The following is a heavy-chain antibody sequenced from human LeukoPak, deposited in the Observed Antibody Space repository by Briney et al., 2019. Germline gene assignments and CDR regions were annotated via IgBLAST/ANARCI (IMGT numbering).Heavy chain of an antibody. CDR2: IGSGSTYM. D-gene: IGHD3-10*01. J-gene: IGHJ5*02. V-gene: IGHV3-21*01. CDR1: GFNFSAYN. Sequence: GGSLRLSCAASGFNFSAYNMDWVRQAAGKGLEWVSSIGSGSTYMYYADSVKGRFTISRDNAKNSLFLQMDSLSAEHTAVYYCARTPVLGVPKGFDPWGQGTLVTVSS. CDR3: ARTPVLGVPKGFDP.